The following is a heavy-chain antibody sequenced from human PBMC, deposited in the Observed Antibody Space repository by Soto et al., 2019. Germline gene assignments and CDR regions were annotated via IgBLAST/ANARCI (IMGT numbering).Heavy chain of an antibody. Sequence: GGSLRLSCAGSGFTFSNYAMSWVRQAPGKGLEWVSSISGSGGSTYYADSVKGRFTISRDNSKNTLYMQMNSLRAEDTAVYYCAKETRNSSSSPWFDPWGQGTLVTVSS. CDR1: GFTFSNYA. D-gene: IGHD6-6*01. J-gene: IGHJ5*02. V-gene: IGHV3-23*01. CDR3: AKETRNSSSSPWFDP. CDR2: ISGSGGST.